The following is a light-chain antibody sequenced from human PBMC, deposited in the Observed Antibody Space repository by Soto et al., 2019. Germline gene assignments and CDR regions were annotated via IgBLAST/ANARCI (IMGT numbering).Light chain of an antibody. V-gene: IGKV1-5*03. CDR2: KAS. CDR3: QQYNCYSIT. Sequence: DIQMTQSPSTLSASVGDRVTITCRASQSIRSWLAWYQQKPGKAPKLLIYKASSLESGVPSRFSGSGSGTEFTLTISSLQPDDFAAYYCQQYNCYSITFGHRTLLEMK. CDR1: QSIRSW. J-gene: IGKJ5*01.